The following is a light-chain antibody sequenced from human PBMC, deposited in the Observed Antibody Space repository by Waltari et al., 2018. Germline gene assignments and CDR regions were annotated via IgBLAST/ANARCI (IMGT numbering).Light chain of an antibody. CDR2: DDN. CDR3: GTWDSSMSVVL. J-gene: IGLJ2*01. V-gene: IGLV1-51*01. CDR1: NPHTGNNY. Sequence: QSVLTQPPSVSAAPGQKVTIPCPGSNPHTGNNYVSWYQHVPGTAPKLLIYDDNKRPSGIPDRFSGSKSGTSATLGITGLQTGDEADYYCGTWDSSMSVVLFGGGTKLTVL.